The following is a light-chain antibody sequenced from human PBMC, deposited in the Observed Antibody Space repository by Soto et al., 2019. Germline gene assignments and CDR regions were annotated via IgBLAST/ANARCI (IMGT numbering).Light chain of an antibody. V-gene: IGKV3-20*01. CDR2: STS. Sequence: EIVLTQSPGTLPLSPGERATLSCRASQSVSSTYLAWYQQKPGQAPRLLIYSTSTRATGIPDRFSGSASGTDFTLTISRLEPEDFAVYYCQQIDSSVYTFGQGTKLEIK. J-gene: IGKJ2*01. CDR3: QQIDSSVYT. CDR1: QSVSSTY.